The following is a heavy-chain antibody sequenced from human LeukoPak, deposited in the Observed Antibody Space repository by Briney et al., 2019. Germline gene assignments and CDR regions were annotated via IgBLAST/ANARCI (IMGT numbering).Heavy chain of an antibody. CDR1: GFTVSFNY. CDR3: ARGHYMDFDY. D-gene: IGHD2-2*02. Sequence: GGSLRLSCAASGFTVSFNYMTWVRQAPGKGLEWVSLIYSGGNTYYADSVKGRFTISRDNAKNSLYLQMNSLRAEDTAVYYCARGHYMDFDYWGQGTLVTVSS. CDR2: IYSGGNT. J-gene: IGHJ4*02. V-gene: IGHV3-53*01.